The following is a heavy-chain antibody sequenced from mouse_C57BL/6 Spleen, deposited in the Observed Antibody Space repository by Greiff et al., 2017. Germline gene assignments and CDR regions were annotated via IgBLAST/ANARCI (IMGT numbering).Heavy chain of an antibody. J-gene: IGHJ2*01. CDR1: GFTFSDYG. D-gene: IGHD2-10*02. V-gene: IGHV5-17*01. CDR3: AGSVYGIYVLH. Sequence: EVKLVESGGGLVKPGGSLKLSCAASGFTFSDYGMHWVRQAPEKGLEWVAYISSGSSTIYYADTVKGRFTISRDNAKNTLFLQMTSLRSEDTAMYYCAGSVYGIYVLHWGQGTTLTVSS. CDR2: ISSGSSTI.